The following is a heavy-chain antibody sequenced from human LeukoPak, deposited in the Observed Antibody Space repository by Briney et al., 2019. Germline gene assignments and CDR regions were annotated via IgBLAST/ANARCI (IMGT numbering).Heavy chain of an antibody. J-gene: IGHJ4*02. CDR1: GFTFSSYW. D-gene: IGHD5-18*01. V-gene: IGHV3-74*01. Sequence: GGSLRLSCAASGFTFSSYWMHWVRQAPGKGLVWVSRINSDGSSTSYADSVKGRFTISRDNAKNTLYLQMNSLRAEDTALYYCAKDTYSYGTTYDYWGQGTLVTVSS. CDR3: AKDTYSYGTTYDY. CDR2: INSDGSST.